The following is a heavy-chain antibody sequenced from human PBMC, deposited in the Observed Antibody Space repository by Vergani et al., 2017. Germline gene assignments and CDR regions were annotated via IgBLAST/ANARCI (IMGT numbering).Heavy chain of an antibody. CDR2: ISYDGSNK. Sequence: QMQLVESGGGVVQPGRSLRLSCAASGFTFSSYGMHWVRQAPGKGLEWVAVISYDGSNKYYADSMKGRFTIYRDNSKNTLYLQMNSLRAEDTAVYYCAKDRDSSGYYPYEFDYWGQGTLVTVSS. V-gene: IGHV3-30*18. CDR1: GFTFSSYG. D-gene: IGHD3-22*01. CDR3: AKDRDSSGYYPYEFDY. J-gene: IGHJ4*02.